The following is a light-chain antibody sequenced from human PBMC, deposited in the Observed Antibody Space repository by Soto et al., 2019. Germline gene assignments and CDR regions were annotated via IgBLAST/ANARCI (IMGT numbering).Light chain of an antibody. CDR3: HQYNNWPSWK. CDR1: QNILSN. V-gene: IGKV3-15*01. J-gene: IGKJ1*01. CDR2: GAS. Sequence: DIVMTQSPATLSVSPVDRATLSCRASQNILSNLAWYQQKPGQAPRLLIYGASTRATGIPARFSGSGSGTEFTLTIRSLQPEDFAIYYCHQYNNWPSWKCGQGNTADIK.